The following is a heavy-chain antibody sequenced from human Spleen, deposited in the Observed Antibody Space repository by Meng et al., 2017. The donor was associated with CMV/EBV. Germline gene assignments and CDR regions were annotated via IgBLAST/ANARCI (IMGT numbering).Heavy chain of an antibody. J-gene: IGHJ5*02. CDR1: GGSISSYY. CDR3: ARAGVPDGSGSRMFDP. V-gene: IGHV4-59*12. Sequence: SETLSLTCTVSGGSISSYYWSWIRQPPGKGLEWIGYIYYSGSTNYNPSLKSRVTISVDTSKNQVSLKLRSVTAADTAMYYCARAGVPDGSGSRMFDPWGQGTLVTVSS. CDR2: IYYSGST. D-gene: IGHD3-10*01.